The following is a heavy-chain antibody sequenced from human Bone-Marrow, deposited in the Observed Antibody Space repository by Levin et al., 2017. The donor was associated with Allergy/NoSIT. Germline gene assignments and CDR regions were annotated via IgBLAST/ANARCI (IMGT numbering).Heavy chain of an antibody. CDR1: GFTFSSYG. Sequence: GESLKISCAASGFTFSSYGMHWVRQAPGKGLEWVAVIWYDGSNKYYADSVKGRFTISRDNSKNTLYLQMNSLRAEDTAVYYCARQGNYYDSSGYYYQGYYFDYWGQGTLVTVSS. J-gene: IGHJ4*02. V-gene: IGHV3-33*01. CDR2: IWYDGSNK. CDR3: ARQGNYYDSSGYYYQGYYFDY. D-gene: IGHD3-22*01.